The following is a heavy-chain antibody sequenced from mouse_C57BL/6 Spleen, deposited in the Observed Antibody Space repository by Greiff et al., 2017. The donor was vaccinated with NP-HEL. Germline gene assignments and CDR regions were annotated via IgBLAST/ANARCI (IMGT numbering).Heavy chain of an antibody. V-gene: IGHV1-50*01. D-gene: IGHD1-1*01. J-gene: IGHJ1*03. CDR1: GYTFTSYW. CDR3: ARDYGTDWYFDV. CDR2: IDPSDNYT. Sequence: QVQLQQPGAELVKPGASVKLSCKASGYTFTSYWMQWVTQRPGQGLVWIGEIDPSDNYTNYKQKFKGKATLTVDTASSTAYMQLSSLTSEDSAVYYCARDYGTDWYFDVWGTGTTVTVSS.